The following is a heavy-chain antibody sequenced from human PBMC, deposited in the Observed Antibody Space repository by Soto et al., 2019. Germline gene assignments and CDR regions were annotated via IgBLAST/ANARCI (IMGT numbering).Heavy chain of an antibody. CDR3: ARDSPWEWEPRGFDY. Sequence: PGGSLSLSCAASGFPSNKYNMTWVRQAPGKGLEWVSSISSSSSYIYYADSVKGRFTISRDNAENSLYLQMNSLRAEDTAVYYCARDSPWEWEPRGFDYWGQGTLVTVSS. CDR2: ISSSSSYI. D-gene: IGHD1-26*01. V-gene: IGHV3-21*01. J-gene: IGHJ4*02. CDR1: GFPSNKYN.